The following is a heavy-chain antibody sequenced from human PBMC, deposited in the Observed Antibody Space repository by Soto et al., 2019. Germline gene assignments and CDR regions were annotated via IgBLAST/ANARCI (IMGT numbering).Heavy chain of an antibody. CDR2: ISYDGNNK. Sequence: QVQLVESGGGVVQPGRSLRLSCAASGFTFSSYAMHWVRQAPGKGLEWVAVISYDGNNKYYADSVKGRFTFSRDNSKNTLYLQMNSLRADDTAVYYCARAPTTVTTAYYFDYWGQGTLVTVSS. V-gene: IGHV3-30-3*01. J-gene: IGHJ4*02. CDR3: ARAPTTVTTAYYFDY. D-gene: IGHD4-17*01. CDR1: GFTFSSYA.